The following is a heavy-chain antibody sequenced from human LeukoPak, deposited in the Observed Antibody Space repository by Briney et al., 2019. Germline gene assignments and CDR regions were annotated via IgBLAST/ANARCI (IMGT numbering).Heavy chain of an antibody. CDR2: ISSSSSYI. J-gene: IGHJ4*02. CDR1: GFTFTTYS. CDR3: ARQVSGYDDY. Sequence: PGGSLRLSCVASGFTFTTYSMNWVRLAPGKGLEWASSISSSSSYIYYADAVKGRFTISRDNAKNSLYLQMNSLRAEDTAVYYCARQVSGYDDYWGQGTLVTVSS. V-gene: IGHV3-21*01. D-gene: IGHD5-12*01.